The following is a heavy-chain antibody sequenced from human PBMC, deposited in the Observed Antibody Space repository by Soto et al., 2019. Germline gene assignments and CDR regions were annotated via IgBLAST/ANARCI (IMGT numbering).Heavy chain of an antibody. CDR2: IKQDGSEK. CDR3: AREDSYSSSPEYAFDI. D-gene: IGHD6-6*01. CDR1: GFTFSSYW. V-gene: IGHV3-7*01. J-gene: IGHJ3*02. Sequence: GGSLRLSCAASGFTFSSYWMSWVRQAPGKRLEWVANIKQDGSEKYYVDSVKGRFTISRDNAKNSLYLQMNSLRAEDTAVYYCAREDSYSSSPEYAFDIWGQGTMVTVSS.